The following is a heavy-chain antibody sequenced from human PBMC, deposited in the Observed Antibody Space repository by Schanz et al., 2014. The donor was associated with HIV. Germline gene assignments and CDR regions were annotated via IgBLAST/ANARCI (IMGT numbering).Heavy chain of an antibody. J-gene: IGHJ5*02. V-gene: IGHV4-34*01. CDR2: VRHTGGT. CDR3: AREGTKRFFDWSTRDCFDP. CDR1: GGSFRGYY. D-gene: IGHD3-9*01. Sequence: QVQLQQWGAGLLKPSETLSLTCAVYGGSFRGYYWTWIRQFPGMGLEWIGKVRHTGGTNYNPSLKSRVPMSVDTSKTQFPLNLSSVTAADTAVYYCAREGTKRFFDWSTRDCFDPWGQGTLVTVSS.